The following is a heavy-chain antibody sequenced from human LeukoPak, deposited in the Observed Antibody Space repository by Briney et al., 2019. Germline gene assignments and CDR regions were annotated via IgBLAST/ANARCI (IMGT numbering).Heavy chain of an antibody. D-gene: IGHD3-9*01. J-gene: IGHJ6*03. V-gene: IGHV1-8*01. CDR1: GYTFTSYD. CDR3: ARGLDILTGLYYYYYMDV. CDR2: MNPNSGNT. Sequence: ASVKVSCKASGYTFTSYDINWVRQATGQGLEWMGWMNPNSGNTGYAQKFQGRVTMARNTSISTAYMELSSLRSEDTAVYYCARGLDILTGLYYYYYMDVWGKGTTVTISS.